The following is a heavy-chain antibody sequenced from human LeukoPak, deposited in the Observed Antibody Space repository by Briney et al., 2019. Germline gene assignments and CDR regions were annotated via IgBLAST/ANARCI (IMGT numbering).Heavy chain of an antibody. CDR1: GFTFSSYA. CDR2: ISGGGGST. CDR3: AKHEWELRPNYFDY. J-gene: IGHJ4*02. V-gene: IGHV3-23*01. Sequence: SGGSLRLSCAASGFTFSSYAMSWVRQAPGKGLEWVSGISGGGGSTYYADSVKGRFTISRDNSKNTLYLQMDSLRVEDTAIYYCAKHEWELRPNYFDYWGQGTLVTVSS. D-gene: IGHD1-26*01.